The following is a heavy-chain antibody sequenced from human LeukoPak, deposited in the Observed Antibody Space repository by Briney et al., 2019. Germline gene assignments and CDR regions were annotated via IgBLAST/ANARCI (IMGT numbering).Heavy chain of an antibody. J-gene: IGHJ4*02. V-gene: IGHV4-4*02. Sequence: PSETLSLTCAVSGGSISSSNWWSWVRQPPGKGLEWIGEIYHSGSTNYNPSLKSRVTISVDKSKNQFSLKLSSVTAADTAVYYCARDGDGYNSAGTFDYWGQGTLVTVSS. D-gene: IGHD5-24*01. CDR3: ARDGDGYNSAGTFDY. CDR2: IYHSGST. CDR1: GGSISSSNW.